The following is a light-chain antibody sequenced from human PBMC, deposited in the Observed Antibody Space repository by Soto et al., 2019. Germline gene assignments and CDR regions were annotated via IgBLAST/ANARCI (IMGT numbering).Light chain of an antibody. V-gene: IGKV3-20*01. CDR2: GAS. J-gene: IGKJ4*01. Sequence: EIGLTQSPGTLSLSPGERATLCCRASQSVSSSYLAWYQQKPGQAPRLLSYGASSRATGIPDRFSGSGSGTAFTLFISRLEHEDFAVYYCQQYGSSPLTFGGGTKVEIK. CDR3: QQYGSSPLT. CDR1: QSVSSSY.